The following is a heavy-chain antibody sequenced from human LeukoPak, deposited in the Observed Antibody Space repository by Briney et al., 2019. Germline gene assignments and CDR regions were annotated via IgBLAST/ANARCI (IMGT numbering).Heavy chain of an antibody. CDR3: ARGRLGYCSSTSCLSPDY. CDR2: ISYDGSNK. D-gene: IGHD2-2*01. J-gene: IGHJ4*02. V-gene: IGHV3-30-3*01. CDR1: GFTFSSYA. Sequence: GGSLRLSCAASGFTFSSYAMHWVRQAPGKGLEWVAVISYDGSNKYYADSVKGRFTISRDNSKNTLYLQMTSLRAEDTAVYYCARGRLGYCSSTSCLSPDYWGQGTLVTVSS.